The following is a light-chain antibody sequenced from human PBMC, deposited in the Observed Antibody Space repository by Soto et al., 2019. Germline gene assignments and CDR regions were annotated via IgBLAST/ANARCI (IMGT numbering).Light chain of an antibody. J-gene: IGKJ1*01. Sequence: ETVLTQSPGTLSLSAGERATLSCRASQSVSSSYLTWYQQKPGQPPRLLIYGASTRATGIPDRFSGGGSGTDFTLTIRRMEPEDFAVYYWQQFGNSPWTVGQGTKVEIK. CDR3: QQFGNSPWT. V-gene: IGKV3-20*01. CDR1: QSVSSSY. CDR2: GAS.